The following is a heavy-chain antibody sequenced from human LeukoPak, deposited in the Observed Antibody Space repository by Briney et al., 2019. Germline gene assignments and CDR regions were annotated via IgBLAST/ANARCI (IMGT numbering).Heavy chain of an antibody. Sequence: PSETRSLTCAVYGGSFSGYYWSWIRQPPGKGLEWIGEINHSGSTNYNPSLKSRVTTSVDTSKNQFSLKLSSVTAADTAVYYCARDSGYGSGSYIPVGDYWGQGTLVTVSS. J-gene: IGHJ4*02. CDR1: GGSFSGYY. CDR3: ARDSGYGSGSYIPVGDY. V-gene: IGHV4-34*01. CDR2: INHSGST. D-gene: IGHD3-10*01.